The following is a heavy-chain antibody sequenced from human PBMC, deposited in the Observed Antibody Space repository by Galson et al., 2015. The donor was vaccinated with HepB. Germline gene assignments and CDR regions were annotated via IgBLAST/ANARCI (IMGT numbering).Heavy chain of an antibody. CDR3: ARDRIQGRCFDY. V-gene: IGHV3-21*01. D-gene: IGHD5-18*01. CDR1: GFTFSSYS. CDR2: ISSSSSYI. J-gene: IGHJ4*02. Sequence: SLRLSCAASGFTFSSYSMNWVRQAPGKGLEWVSSISSSSSYIYYADSVKGRFTISRDNAKNSLYLQMNSLRAEDTAVYYCARDRIQGRCFDYWGQGTLVTVSS.